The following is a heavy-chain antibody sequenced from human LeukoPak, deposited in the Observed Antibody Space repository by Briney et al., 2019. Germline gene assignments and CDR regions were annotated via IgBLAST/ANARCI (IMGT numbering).Heavy chain of an antibody. CDR1: GFTFSSYA. J-gene: IGHJ6*03. D-gene: IGHD2-21*02. Sequence: GRSLRLSCAASGFTFSSYAMHWVRQAPGKGLEWVAVISYDGSNKYYADSVKGRFTISRDNSKNTLYLQMNSLRAEDTAVYYCAREKVTYYYYYMDVWGKGTTVTVSS. CDR2: ISYDGSNK. CDR3: AREKVTYYYYYMDV. V-gene: IGHV3-30*04.